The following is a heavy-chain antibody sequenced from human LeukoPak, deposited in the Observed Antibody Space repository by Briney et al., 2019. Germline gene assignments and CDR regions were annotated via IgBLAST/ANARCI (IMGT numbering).Heavy chain of an antibody. CDR3: AKVGENSGWTPYEGNYYYYMDV. CDR1: GFFFNTNA. Sequence: GGSLRLSCAASGFFFNTNAMSWVRQAPGMGLEWVAAIGNSDETYYADAMKGRFTISRDTSKNTLFLQMNNLRAEDTAVYYCAKVGENSGWTPYEGNYYYYMDVWGKGTTVTISS. CDR2: IGNSDET. V-gene: IGHV3-23*01. D-gene: IGHD6-19*01. J-gene: IGHJ6*03.